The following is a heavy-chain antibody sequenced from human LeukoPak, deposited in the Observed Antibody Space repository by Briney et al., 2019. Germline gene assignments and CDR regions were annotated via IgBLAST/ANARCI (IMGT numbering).Heavy chain of an antibody. D-gene: IGHD2-2*01. Sequence: SEPLSLTCTVSGGSISSYYWNWIRQSAGKGLEWIGRINTSWSTNYNPSLKSRVTMSIDTSENQFSLKLSSVTAADTAVYYCARGSQVPVYPNPYNWFDPWGQGTLVTVSS. CDR3: ARGSQVPVYPNPYNWFDP. J-gene: IGHJ5*02. V-gene: IGHV4-4*07. CDR1: GGSISSYY. CDR2: INTSWST.